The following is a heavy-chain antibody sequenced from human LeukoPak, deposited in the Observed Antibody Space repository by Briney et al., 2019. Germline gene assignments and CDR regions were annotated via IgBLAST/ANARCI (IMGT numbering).Heavy chain of an antibody. J-gene: IGHJ4*02. CDR1: GFTFSSYA. V-gene: IGHV3-30*04. Sequence: GGSLRLSCAASGFTFSSYAMHWVRQAPGKGLEWGAVISYDGSNKYYADSVKGRFTISRDNSKNTLYLQMNSLRAEDTAVYYCARGSEVRSRYYFDYWGQGTLVTVSS. CDR3: ARGSEVRSRYYFDY. CDR2: ISYDGSNK. D-gene: IGHD4/OR15-4a*01.